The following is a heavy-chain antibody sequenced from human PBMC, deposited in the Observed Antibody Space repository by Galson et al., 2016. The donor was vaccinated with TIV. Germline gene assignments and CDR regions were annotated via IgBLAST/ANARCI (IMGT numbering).Heavy chain of an antibody. CDR2: INGGGDIT. CDR1: GFTFSSHA. Sequence: SLRLSCAASGFTFSSHAVTWVRQAPGKGLEWVSSINGGGDITYYADSVKGRFTVSRDNSKNTLYLQMGSLRVEDTAVYFCSKDPFVVVTATLPPYFEYWGQGTLVTVSS. D-gene: IGHD2-21*02. V-gene: IGHV3-23*01. CDR3: SKDPFVVVTATLPPYFEY. J-gene: IGHJ4*02.